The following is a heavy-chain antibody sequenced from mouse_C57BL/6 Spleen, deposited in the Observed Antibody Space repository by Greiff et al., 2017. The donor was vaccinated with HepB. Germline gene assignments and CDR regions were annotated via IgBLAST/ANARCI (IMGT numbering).Heavy chain of an antibody. J-gene: IGHJ1*03. V-gene: IGHV5-16*01. CDR3: ARDMGYFDV. Sequence: DVQLVESEGGLVQPGSSMKLSCTASGFTFSDYYMAWVRQVPEKGLEWVANINYDGSSTYYLDSLKSRFIISRDNATNILYLQMSSLKSEDTATYDCARDMGYFDVWGTGTTVTVSS. CDR2: INYDGSST. D-gene: IGHD1-1*02. CDR1: GFTFSDYY.